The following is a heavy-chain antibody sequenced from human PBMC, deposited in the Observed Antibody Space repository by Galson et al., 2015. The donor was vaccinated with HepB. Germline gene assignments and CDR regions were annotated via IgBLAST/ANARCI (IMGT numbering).Heavy chain of an antibody. D-gene: IGHD4-11*01. CDR2: IYPGDSDT. J-gene: IGHJ6*02. V-gene: IGHV5-51*01. CDR3: ARVMGYSNYLSSDYYYYGMDV. Sequence: QSGAEVKKPGESLKISCEASGYSFTSYWIAWVRQMPGKGLEWMGIIYPGDSDTRYSPSFQGQVTISADRSITTAFLQWSSLKASDTAMYYCARVMGYSNYLSSDYYYYGMDVWGQGTTVTVSS. CDR1: GYSFTSYW.